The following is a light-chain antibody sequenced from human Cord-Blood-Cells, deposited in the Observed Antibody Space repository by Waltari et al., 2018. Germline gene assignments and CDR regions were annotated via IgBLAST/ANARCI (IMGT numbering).Light chain of an antibody. Sequence: SALTQPASVSGSPGQSITISCTGTSSDVGGYNYVSWYQQHPGKAPKLMIYDVSNLPSGVSNRFSGSKYGNTASLTISGLQAEDEADYYCSSYTSSSTWVFGGGTKLTVL. CDR1: SSDVGGYNY. CDR3: SSYTSSSTWV. J-gene: IGLJ3*02. CDR2: DVS. V-gene: IGLV2-14*03.